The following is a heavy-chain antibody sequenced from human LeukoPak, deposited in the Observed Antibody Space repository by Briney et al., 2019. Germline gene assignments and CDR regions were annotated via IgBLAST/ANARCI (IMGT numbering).Heavy chain of an antibody. V-gene: IGHV4-61*02. D-gene: IGHD6-19*01. J-gene: IGHJ5*02. CDR2: IYTSGST. Sequence: PSETLSLTCTVSGGSISSGTYYWNWIRQPAGKGLEWIGRIYTSGSTHYNPSLKSRVTISVDTSKNQFSLKLNSVTAADTAVYYCASSYSSGWYVWFDPWGQGTLDTVSS. CDR3: ASSYSSGWYVWFDP. CDR1: GGSISSGTYY.